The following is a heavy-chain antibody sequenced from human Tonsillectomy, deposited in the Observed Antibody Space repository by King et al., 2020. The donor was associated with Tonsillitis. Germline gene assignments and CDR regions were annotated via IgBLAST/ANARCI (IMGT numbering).Heavy chain of an antibody. V-gene: IGHV4-4*07. CDR1: GGSISRYY. CDR2: IHASGTT. CDR3: ARGPKGLDV. Sequence: QLQESGPGLVKPSDTLSLTCTVTGGSISRYYWSWLRQSAGKGLEWIGRIHASGTTEYNFSLKSRVTISMDMSKNQFSLKLSSVTPADTAMYYCARGPKGLDVWGQGTKVTVSS. J-gene: IGHJ6*02.